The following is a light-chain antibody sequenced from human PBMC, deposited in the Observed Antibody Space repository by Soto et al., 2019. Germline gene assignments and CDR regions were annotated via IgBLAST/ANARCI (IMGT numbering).Light chain of an antibody. V-gene: IGKV3-11*01. CDR3: HQRYSWPHT. CDR1: QSVSTY. Sequence: EIVLTQSPATLSLSPGERATLSCRASQSVSTYLGWYQEKPGQPPRRVFSEASNRATGIPARFSGSGSGTDFTLTISSLEPEDFAVYFCHQRYSWPHTFGRGTKLEI. CDR2: EAS. J-gene: IGKJ2*01.